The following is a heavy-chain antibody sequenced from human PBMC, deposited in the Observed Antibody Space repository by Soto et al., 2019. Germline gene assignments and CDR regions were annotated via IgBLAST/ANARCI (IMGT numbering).Heavy chain of an antibody. J-gene: IGHJ4*02. Sequence: ASVKVSCKPSGYIFINYHIHWVRQAPGQGLEWMGIINPSDGSTSYAEKLQGRVTMTTDTSTSTVYMELSSLRSVDTAVYYCARDAVVGTTTRGHLDSWGQGTLVTVSS. D-gene: IGHD1-26*01. V-gene: IGHV1-46*01. CDR3: ARDAVVGTTTRGHLDS. CDR1: GYIFINYH. CDR2: INPSDGST.